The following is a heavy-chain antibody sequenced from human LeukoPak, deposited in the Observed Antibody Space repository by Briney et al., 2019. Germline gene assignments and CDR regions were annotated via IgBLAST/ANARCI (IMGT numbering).Heavy chain of an antibody. Sequence: SETLSLTCTVSGGSISSYYWSWTRQPPGKGLEWIGYIYYSGSTNYNPSLKSRVTISVDTSKNQFSLKLSSVTAADTAVYYCARFVIAPRRFDPWGQGTLVTVSS. CDR2: IYYSGST. CDR3: ARFVIAPRRFDP. CDR1: GGSISSYY. V-gene: IGHV4-59*01. D-gene: IGHD3-22*01. J-gene: IGHJ5*02.